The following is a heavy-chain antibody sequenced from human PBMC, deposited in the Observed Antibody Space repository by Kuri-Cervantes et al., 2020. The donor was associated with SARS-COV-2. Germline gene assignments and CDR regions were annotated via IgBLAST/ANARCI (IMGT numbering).Heavy chain of an antibody. CDR3: ARGRIGYSSGWSYWYFDL. J-gene: IGHJ2*01. Sequence: ESLKISCAAYGGSFSGYYWSWIRQPPGKGLEWIGEINHSGSTNYNPSLKSRVTISVDTSKNQFSLKLSSVTAADTAVYYCARGRIGYSSGWSYWYFDLWGRGTLVTVSS. D-gene: IGHD6-19*01. CDR2: INHSGST. CDR1: GGSFSGYY. V-gene: IGHV4-34*01.